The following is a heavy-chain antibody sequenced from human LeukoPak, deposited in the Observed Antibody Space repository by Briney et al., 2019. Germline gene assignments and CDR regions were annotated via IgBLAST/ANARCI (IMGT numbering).Heavy chain of an antibody. CDR1: GGSISSYY. CDR2: IYYSGST. D-gene: IGHD6-13*01. V-gene: IGHV4-59*01. J-gene: IGHJ4*02. Sequence: SETLSLTRTVSGGSISSYYWSWIRQPPGKGLEWIGYIYYSGSTNYNPSLKSRVTISVDTSKNQFSLKLSSVTAADTAVYYCARSAGWQQLGFDYWGQGTLVTVSS. CDR3: ARSAGWQQLGFDY.